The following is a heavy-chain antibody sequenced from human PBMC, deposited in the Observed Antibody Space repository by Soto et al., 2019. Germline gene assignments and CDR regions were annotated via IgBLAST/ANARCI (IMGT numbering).Heavy chain of an antibody. D-gene: IGHD3-22*01. Sequence: GSLRLSCAASGFTFSSYAMSWVRQAPGKGLEWVSAISGSGGSTYYADSVKGRFTISRDNSKNTLYLQMNSLRAEDTAVYYCVMPLYYYDSSGYFDWGQGTLVTVSS. J-gene: IGHJ4*02. CDR3: VMPLYYYDSSGYFD. CDR2: ISGSGGST. CDR1: GFTFSSYA. V-gene: IGHV3-23*01.